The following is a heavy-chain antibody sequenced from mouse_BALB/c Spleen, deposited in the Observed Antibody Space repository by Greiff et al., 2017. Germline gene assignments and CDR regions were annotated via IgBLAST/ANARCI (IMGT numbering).Heavy chain of an antibody. V-gene: IGHV14-3*02. CDR2: IDPANGYT. Sequence: EVKLMESGAELVKPGASVKLSCTASGFNIKDTYMHWVKQRPEQGLEWIGRIDPANGYTKYDPKFQGKATITADTSSNTAYLQLSSLTSEDTAVYYCAPNWAWFAYWGQGTLVTVSA. D-gene: IGHD4-1*01. J-gene: IGHJ3*01. CDR1: GFNIKDTY. CDR3: APNWAWFAY.